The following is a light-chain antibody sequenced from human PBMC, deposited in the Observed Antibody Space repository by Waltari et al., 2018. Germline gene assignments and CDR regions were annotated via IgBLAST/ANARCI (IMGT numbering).Light chain of an antibody. CDR3: QAADSSGTVV. J-gene: IGLJ2*01. CDR2: KDS. CDR1: ALPKQY. V-gene: IGLV3-25*03. Sequence: SYELTQPPSVSVSPGQTARITCSGDALPKQYAYWYQQKPGQAPVLVIYKDSERPSGIRGRFSGSSSGTTVTLTISGVQAEDEADYYCQAADSSGTVVFGGGTKLTVL.